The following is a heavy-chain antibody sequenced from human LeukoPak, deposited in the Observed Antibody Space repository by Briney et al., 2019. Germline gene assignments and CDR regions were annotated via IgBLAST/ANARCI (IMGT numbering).Heavy chain of an antibody. J-gene: IGHJ3*02. CDR1: GFTFRDYN. CDR2: ISSGSSYI. Sequence: PGGSLRLSCAASGFTFRDYNMNWVRQTPGKGLEWVSSISSGSSYINYADSVRGRFTISRDNGKNSLYLQMNSLRAEDTAMYYCAREVVGATDHAFDIWGQGTMVAVSS. CDR3: AREVVGATDHAFDI. D-gene: IGHD1-26*01. V-gene: IGHV3-21*01.